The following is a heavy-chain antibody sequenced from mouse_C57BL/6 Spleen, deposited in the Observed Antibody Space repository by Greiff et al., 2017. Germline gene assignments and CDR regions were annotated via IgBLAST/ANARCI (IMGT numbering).Heavy chain of an antibody. V-gene: IGHV1-15*01. CDR3: TRDWDWFAY. J-gene: IGHJ3*01. CDR1: GYTFTDYE. Sequence: VQLQQSGAELVRPGASVTLSCKASGYTFTDYEMHWVKQTPVHGLEWIGALEPETGGTAYNQKVQGKAILTAYKSSSTAYMELRSLTSEDSAVYYCTRDWDWFAYWGQGTLVTVSA. CDR2: LEPETGGT. D-gene: IGHD4-1*01.